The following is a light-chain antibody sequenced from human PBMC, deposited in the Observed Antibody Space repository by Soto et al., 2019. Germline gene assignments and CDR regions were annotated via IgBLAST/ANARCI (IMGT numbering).Light chain of an antibody. CDR3: QQCDGTSWT. J-gene: IGKJ1*01. Sequence: VLTQSPVTLSVSPGERATLSCRAGQSVSGNNLAWYQQKPGRPPRLLIYGESSRASGVPDRFSGSGSGTNFTLTINRLEPEDFAVYYCQQCDGTSWTFGQGTKVDIK. CDR2: GES. CDR1: QSVSGNN. V-gene: IGKV3-20*01.